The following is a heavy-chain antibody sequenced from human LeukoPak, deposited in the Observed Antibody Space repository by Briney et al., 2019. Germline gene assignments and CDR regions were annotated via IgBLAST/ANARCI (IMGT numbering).Heavy chain of an antibody. J-gene: IGHJ4*02. CDR3: AKELFRDGYNTGYFDY. V-gene: IGHV1-69*04. CDR1: GGTFSSYA. CDR2: IIPILGIA. Sequence: ASVKVSCKASGGTFSSYAISWVRQAPGQGLEWMGRIIPILGIANYAQKFQGRVTITADKSTSTAYMELSSLRSEDTAVYYCAKELFRDGYNTGYFDYWGQGTLVTVSS. D-gene: IGHD5-24*01.